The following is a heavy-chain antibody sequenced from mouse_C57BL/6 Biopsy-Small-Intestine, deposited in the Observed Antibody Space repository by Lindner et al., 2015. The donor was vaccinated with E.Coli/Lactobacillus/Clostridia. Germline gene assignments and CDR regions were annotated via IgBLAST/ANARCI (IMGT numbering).Heavy chain of an antibody. CDR3: ATGTLGRLRY. J-gene: IGHJ4*01. V-gene: IGHV1-55*01. Sequence: SVKVSCKASGYTFSSYRITWVRQAPGHGLELMGTIIPHSGDTNYAQSLQGRVTMTTDTSTSTAYMELRSLRSDDTAVYYCATGTLGRLRYWGQGALVTVSS. CDR2: IIPHSGDT. D-gene: IGHD4-1*01. CDR1: GYTFSSYR.